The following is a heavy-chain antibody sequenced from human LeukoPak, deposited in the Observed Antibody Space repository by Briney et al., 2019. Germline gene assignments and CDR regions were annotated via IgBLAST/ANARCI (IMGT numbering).Heavy chain of an antibody. D-gene: IGHD6-6*01. Sequence: ASVKVSCKASGYTFTSYGISWVRQAPGQGLEWMGWMNPNSGNTGYAQKFQGRVTMTRNTSISTAYMELSSLRSEDTAVYYCARARRVSDVWGKGTTVTVSS. CDR1: GYTFTSYG. V-gene: IGHV1-8*02. CDR2: MNPNSGNT. J-gene: IGHJ6*04. CDR3: ARARRVSDV.